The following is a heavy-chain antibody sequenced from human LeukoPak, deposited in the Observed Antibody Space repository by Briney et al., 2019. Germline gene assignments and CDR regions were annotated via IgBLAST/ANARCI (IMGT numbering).Heavy chain of an antibody. CDR2: INWNGGST. D-gene: IGHD4-17*01. Sequence: GGSLRLSCAASGFTFYDYGMSWVRQAPGKGLEWVSGINWNGGSTVYADSVKGRFTISRDNAKNSLYLQMNSLRAEDTALYYCARHFHPAETTGGYFDLWGRGTLVTVSA. V-gene: IGHV3-20*04. CDR3: ARHFHPAETTGGYFDL. CDR1: GFTFYDYG. J-gene: IGHJ2*01.